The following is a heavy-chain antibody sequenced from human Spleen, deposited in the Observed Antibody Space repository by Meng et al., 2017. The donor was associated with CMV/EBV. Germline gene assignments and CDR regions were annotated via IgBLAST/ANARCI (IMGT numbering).Heavy chain of an antibody. D-gene: IGHD3-3*01. CDR2: ISWNSDTT. Sequence: GGSLRLSCAASGFTFKDYAMHWVRQAPGKGLEWVSGISWNSDTTAYADFVKGRFTISRDNAKNSLYLQMNSLRAEDTAVYYCARRGFLEWLLPFDYWGQGTLVTVSS. V-gene: IGHV3-9*01. J-gene: IGHJ4*02. CDR1: GFTFKDYA. CDR3: ARRGFLEWLLPFDY.